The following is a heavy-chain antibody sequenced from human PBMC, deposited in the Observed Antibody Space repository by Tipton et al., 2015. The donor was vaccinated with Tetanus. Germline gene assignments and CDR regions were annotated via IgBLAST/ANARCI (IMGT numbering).Heavy chain of an antibody. CDR2: IYYTGST. CDR1: GGSMNSYY. Sequence: LRLSCTVSGGSMNSYYWSWIRQPPGKGLEWIGYIYYTGSTNYNPSLKSGVTISLDTSKNQFSLKLTSVSAADTAVYYCARGTGDYWGQGTLVTVSS. J-gene: IGHJ4*02. D-gene: IGHD1-14*01. CDR3: ARGTGDY. V-gene: IGHV4-59*01.